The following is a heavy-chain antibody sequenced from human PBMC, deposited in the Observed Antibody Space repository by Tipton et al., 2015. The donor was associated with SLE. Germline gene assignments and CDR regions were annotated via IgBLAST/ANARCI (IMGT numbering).Heavy chain of an antibody. V-gene: IGHV3-53*01. CDR2: IYSGGST. Sequence: SLRLSCAASGFTFSTYWMSWVRQAPGKGLEWVSIIYSGGSTYYTDSVKGRFTISRNNSKNTVYLQMNSLRAEDTAVYYCVREKGYWGQGTLVTVSS. J-gene: IGHJ4*02. CDR3: VREKGY. CDR1: GFTFSTYW.